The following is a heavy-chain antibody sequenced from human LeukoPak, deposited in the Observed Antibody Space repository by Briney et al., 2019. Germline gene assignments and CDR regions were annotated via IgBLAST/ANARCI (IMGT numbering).Heavy chain of an antibody. D-gene: IGHD3-10*01. V-gene: IGHV3-30*18. J-gene: IGHJ2*01. CDR3: AKEFKRRWSYWHFDL. Sequence: GGSLRLSCVASGFSFSSYGMHWVRQAPGKGLEWVAVISSSEDAKIYADSVKGRFTISRDNSRNTLYLQMDSLRPEDTALYYCAKEFKRRWSYWHFDLWGRGTLVTVSS. CDR2: ISSSEDAK. CDR1: GFSFSSYG.